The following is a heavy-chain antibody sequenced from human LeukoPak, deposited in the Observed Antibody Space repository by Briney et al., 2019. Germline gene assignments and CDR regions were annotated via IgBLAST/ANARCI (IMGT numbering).Heavy chain of an antibody. CDR2: IYYSGST. CDR1: GGSISSYY. J-gene: IGHJ4*02. CDR3: ARGGIAVAGKGVDY. V-gene: IGHV4-59*01. D-gene: IGHD6-19*01. Sequence: SETLSLTCTVSGGSISSYYWSWIRQPPGKGLEWIGYIYYSGSTNYNPSPKSRVTISVDTSKNQFSLKLSSVTAADTAVYYCARGGIAVAGKGVDYWGQGTLVTVSS.